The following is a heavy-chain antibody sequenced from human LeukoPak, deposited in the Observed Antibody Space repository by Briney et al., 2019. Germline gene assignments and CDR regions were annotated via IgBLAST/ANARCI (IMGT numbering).Heavy chain of an antibody. V-gene: IGHV3-33*01. Sequence: GGSLRLSCAASGFTFSSYGMHWVRQAPGKGLEWVAVIWYDGSNKYYADSVKGRFTISRDNSKNTLYLQMNSLRAEDTAVYYCARDRSPAAFDIWGQGTMVTVSS. CDR3: ARDRSPAAFDI. CDR2: IWYDGSNK. CDR1: GFTFSSYG. J-gene: IGHJ3*02.